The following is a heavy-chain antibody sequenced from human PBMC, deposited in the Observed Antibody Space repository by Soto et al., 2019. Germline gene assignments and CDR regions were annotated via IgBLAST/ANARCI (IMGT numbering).Heavy chain of an antibody. V-gene: IGHV4-59*01. Sequence: QVQLQESGPGLVKPSETLSLTCTVSGGSISSYYWSWIRQPPGKGLEWIGYIYYSGSTNYNPSLKSRVTIPVDTSKNQFSLKLSSVTAADTAVYYCARGQQQLVRLGWYFDLWGRGTLVTVSS. D-gene: IGHD6-13*01. CDR3: ARGQQQLVRLGWYFDL. CDR1: GGSISSYY. CDR2: IYYSGST. J-gene: IGHJ2*01.